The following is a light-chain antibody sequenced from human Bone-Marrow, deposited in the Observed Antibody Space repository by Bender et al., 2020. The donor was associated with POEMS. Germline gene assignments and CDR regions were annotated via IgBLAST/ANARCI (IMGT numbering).Light chain of an antibody. Sequence: QSVLTQPPSASATPGQRATISCSGSSSNIGTNTVNWYQQLPGTAPKLLIYSSNQRPSGVPDRFSGSKSGTSASLAISGLQSDDEADYYCSAWDDSLSGPVFGGGTKLTVL. CDR2: SSN. V-gene: IGLV1-44*01. CDR1: SSNIGTNT. J-gene: IGLJ3*02. CDR3: SAWDDSLSGPV.